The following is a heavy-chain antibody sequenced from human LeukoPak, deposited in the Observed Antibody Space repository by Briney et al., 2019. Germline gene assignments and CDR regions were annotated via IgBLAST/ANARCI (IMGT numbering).Heavy chain of an antibody. J-gene: IGHJ4*02. D-gene: IGHD3-22*01. CDR1: GDIVSSNSAS. CDR3: ARRRYYDYTGFFDY. CDR2: TFYTSKWNN. Sequence: SQTLSLTCAISGDIVSSNSASWTWFRQSPSRGLEWLGRTFYTSKWNNDYAVSVKSRITINPDTSKNHFSLQLNSVTPEDTAVYYCARRRYYDYTGFFDYWGQGTLVTVSS. V-gene: IGHV6-1*01.